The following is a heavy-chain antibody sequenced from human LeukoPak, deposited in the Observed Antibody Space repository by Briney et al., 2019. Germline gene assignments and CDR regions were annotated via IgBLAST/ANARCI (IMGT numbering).Heavy chain of an antibody. J-gene: IGHJ4*02. Sequence: GGSLRLSCAASGFTFSSYAMSWVRQAPGKGLEWVSAISGSGGSTYYADSVKGRFTISRDNSKNTLYLQMNSLRAEDTAVYYCAKDAVVGMITFGGVIVPAPTDYWGQGTLVTVSS. CDR3: AKDAVVGMITFGGVIVPAPTDY. CDR1: GFTFSSYA. V-gene: IGHV3-23*01. CDR2: ISGSGGST. D-gene: IGHD3-16*02.